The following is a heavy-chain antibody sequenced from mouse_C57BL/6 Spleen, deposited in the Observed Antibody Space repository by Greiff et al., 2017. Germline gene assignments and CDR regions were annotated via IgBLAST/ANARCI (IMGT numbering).Heavy chain of an antibody. CDR1: GYTFTSYW. V-gene: IGHV1-69*01. CDR2: IDPSDSYT. D-gene: IGHD4-1*01. Sequence: QVQLKQPGAELVMPGASVKLSCKASGYTFTSYWMHWVKQRPGQGLEWIGEIDPSDSYTNYNQKFKGKSTLTVDKSSSTAYMQLSSLTSEDSAVYYCARGSNWDRAMDYWGQGTSVTVSS. CDR3: ARGSNWDRAMDY. J-gene: IGHJ4*01.